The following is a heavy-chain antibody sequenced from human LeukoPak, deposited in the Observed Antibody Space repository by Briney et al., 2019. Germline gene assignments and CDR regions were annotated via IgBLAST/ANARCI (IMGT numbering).Heavy chain of an antibody. CDR3: ARDRYDILTGYYFNWFDP. Sequence: GGSLRLSCAASGFTFSSYWMHWVRQAPGKGLVWVSRINSDGSSTSYADSVKGRFTISRDNAKNTLYLQMNSLRAEDTAVYYCARDRYDILTGYYFNWFDPWGQGTLVTVSS. V-gene: IGHV3-74*01. J-gene: IGHJ5*02. CDR1: GFTFSSYW. D-gene: IGHD3-9*01. CDR2: INSDGSST.